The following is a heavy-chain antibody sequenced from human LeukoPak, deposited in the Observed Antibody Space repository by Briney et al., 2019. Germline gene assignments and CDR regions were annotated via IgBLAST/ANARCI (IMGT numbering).Heavy chain of an antibody. CDR2: IKEDGSET. D-gene: IGHD3-10*01. Sequence: GGSLRLSCAASGFTFSGDWMNWVRQPPGKGLEWVANIKEDGSETHYVDSVKGRFTISRDNIKKSLYLQMNSLRAEDTAVYYCRYYGSGSRDAFDIWGQGTMVTVSS. J-gene: IGHJ3*02. CDR3: RYYGSGSRDAFDI. CDR1: GFTFSGDW. V-gene: IGHV3-7*01.